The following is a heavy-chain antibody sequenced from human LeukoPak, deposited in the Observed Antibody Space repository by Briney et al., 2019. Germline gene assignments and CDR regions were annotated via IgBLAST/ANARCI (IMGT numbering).Heavy chain of an antibody. CDR3: ARPLQGVVGATGFDY. CDR2: IYPSDSDT. Sequence: GESLKISCQGSEYSFATYWIAWLRQMPGKGLEWMGIIYPSDSDTRYSPSFQGQVTISADKSIKTAYLQWSSLKASDTAMYYCARPLQGVVGATGFDYWGQGTLVTVSS. J-gene: IGHJ4*02. CDR1: EYSFATYW. V-gene: IGHV5-51*01. D-gene: IGHD1-26*01.